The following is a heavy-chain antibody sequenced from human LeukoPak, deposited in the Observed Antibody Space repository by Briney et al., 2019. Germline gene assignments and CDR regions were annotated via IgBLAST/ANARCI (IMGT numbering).Heavy chain of an antibody. J-gene: IGHJ4*02. CDR1: GFTFSSHG. CDR3: ARVPYYYDSSGYYFDY. CDR2: IYSGGST. Sequence: GGALRLSCVVSGFTFSSHGMSWVRQAPGKGLEWVSVIYSGGSTYYADSVKGRFTISRDNSKNTLYLQMNSLRAEDTAVYYCARVPYYYDSSGYYFDYWGQGTLVTVSS. D-gene: IGHD3-22*01. V-gene: IGHV3-53*01.